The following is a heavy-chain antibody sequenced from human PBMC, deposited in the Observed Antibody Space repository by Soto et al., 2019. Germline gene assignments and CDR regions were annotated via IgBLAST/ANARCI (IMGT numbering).Heavy chain of an antibody. V-gene: IGHV2-5*02. CDR1: GFSLSTSAVG. Sequence: QITLKESGTTLVKPTQTLTLTCTFSGFSLSTSAVGVGWIRQHPGKALKWLALIFWDDNKPYSPSLKSRPTIAKDTSNNQVVLTMTKMDPVDTATYYCAHRREDGAFDIWGQGTVVTVSS. J-gene: IGHJ3*02. CDR3: AHRREDGAFDI. CDR2: IFWDDNK.